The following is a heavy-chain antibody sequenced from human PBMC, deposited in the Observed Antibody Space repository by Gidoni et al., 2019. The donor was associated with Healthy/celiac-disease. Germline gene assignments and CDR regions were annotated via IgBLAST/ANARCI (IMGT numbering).Heavy chain of an antibody. J-gene: IGHJ3*02. CDR2: ISSSSSYT. Sequence: QVQLVESGGGLVKPGGSLRLSCAASGFTFSDYYMSWIRQAPGKGLEWVSYISSSSSYTNYADSVKGRFTISRDNAKNSLYLQMNSLRAEDTAVYYCAGHYGDDAFDIWGQGTMVTVSS. CDR1: GFTFSDYY. CDR3: AGHYGDDAFDI. D-gene: IGHD4-17*01. V-gene: IGHV3-11*05.